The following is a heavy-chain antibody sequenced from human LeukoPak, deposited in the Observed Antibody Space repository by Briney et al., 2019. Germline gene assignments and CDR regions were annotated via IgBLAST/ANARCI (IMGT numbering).Heavy chain of an antibody. CDR3: ARETLNCGGDCYDL. Sequence: GGSLRLSCAASGFSFSDYYMSWIRQAPGKGLEWVSYITRSSSYTNYADSVKGRFTISRDNAKNSLYLQMNSLRAEDTAVYYCARETLNCGGDCYDLWGQGTLVTVSS. CDR1: GFSFSDYY. CDR2: ITRSSSYT. D-gene: IGHD2-21*01. V-gene: IGHV3-11*06. J-gene: IGHJ5*02.